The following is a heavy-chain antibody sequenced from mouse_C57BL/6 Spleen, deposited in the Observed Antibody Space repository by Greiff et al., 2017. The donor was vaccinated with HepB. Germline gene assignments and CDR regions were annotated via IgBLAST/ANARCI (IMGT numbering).Heavy chain of an antibody. CDR1: GFTFSDYG. V-gene: IGHV5-17*01. J-gene: IGHJ4*01. CDR3: ARPRDGYWDYAMDY. CDR2: ISSGSSTI. Sequence: EVQLQESGGGLVKPGGSLKLSCAASGFTFSDYGMHWVRQAPEKGLEWVAYISSGSSTIYYADTVKGRFTISRDNAKNTLFLQMTSLRSEDTAMYYCARPRDGYWDYAMDYWGQGTSVTVSS. D-gene: IGHD2-3*01.